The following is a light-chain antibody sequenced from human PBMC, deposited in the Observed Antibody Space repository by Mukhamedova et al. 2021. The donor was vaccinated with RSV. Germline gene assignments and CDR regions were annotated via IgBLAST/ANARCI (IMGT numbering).Light chain of an antibody. V-gene: IGLV1-44*01. J-gene: IGLJ1*01. Sequence: GQRVTISCSGSSSNIGSNTVNWYQQLPGTAPKLLIYRNNQRPSGVPDRFSGSKSGTSASLAISGLQSEDEADYYCQSADSSGTYYV. CDR2: RNN. CDR1: SSNIGSNT. CDR3: QSADSSGTYYV.